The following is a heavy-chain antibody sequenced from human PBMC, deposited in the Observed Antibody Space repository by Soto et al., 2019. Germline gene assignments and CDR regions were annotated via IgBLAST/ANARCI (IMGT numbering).Heavy chain of an antibody. CDR2: VYPRDSDT. CDR1: GYIFIDYW. V-gene: IGHV5-51*01. CDR3: ARPPLPGXSIHFNS. D-gene: IGHD2-15*01. J-gene: IGHJ4*02. Sequence: PGESLKISCKASGYIFIDYWIGWVRQMPGKGLEWMGIVYPRDSDTRYSPSFQGQVTISADRSTGTAFLQWRSLKASDTALYYCARPPLPGXSIHFNSWGQGTLVTVSS.